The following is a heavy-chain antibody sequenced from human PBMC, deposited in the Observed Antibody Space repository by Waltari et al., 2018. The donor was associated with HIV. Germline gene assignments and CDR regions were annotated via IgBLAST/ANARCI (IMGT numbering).Heavy chain of an antibody. D-gene: IGHD3-10*01. CDR2: IYRHTDVV. CDR1: GYKFTNFW. CDR3: ARRPDYGGDWFGS. V-gene: IGHV5-51*03. J-gene: IGHJ5*01. Sequence: EVRLVQSGAVVKRPGDSLKIPCRTSGYKFTNFWVGWVGQTADKGLQWIGIIYRHTDVVKYKPSVHGRGGISVDWSTATTYLEGRSLTASDTGIYYCARRPDYGGDWFGSWGQGTLVTVSS.